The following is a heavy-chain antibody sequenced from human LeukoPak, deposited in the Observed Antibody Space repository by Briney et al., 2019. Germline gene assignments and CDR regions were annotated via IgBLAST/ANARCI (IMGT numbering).Heavy chain of an antibody. D-gene: IGHD5/OR15-5a*01. CDR1: GYTLTELS. V-gene: IGHV1-24*01. CDR3: ATGLRFQDAFDI. Sequence: ASVKVSCKVSGYTLTELSMHWVRQAPGKGLEWMGGFDPEDGETIYAQRFQGRVTMTEDTSTDTAYVELSSLRSEDTAVYYCATGLRFQDAFDIWGQGTMVTVSS. J-gene: IGHJ3*02. CDR2: FDPEDGET.